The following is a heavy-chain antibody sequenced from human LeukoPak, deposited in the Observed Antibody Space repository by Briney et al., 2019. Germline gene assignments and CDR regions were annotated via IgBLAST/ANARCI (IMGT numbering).Heavy chain of an antibody. CDR3: ASHNYGDRVAFDI. D-gene: IGHD4-17*01. J-gene: IGHJ3*02. CDR2: IYSSGST. V-gene: IGHV4-61*02. Sequence: SETLSLTCTVSGGSISRGTYYWSWIRQPAGKGLEWIGRIYSSGSTSYNPSLESRVTISVDTSKNRFSLKLSYVTAADTAVYYCASHNYGDRVAFDIWGQGTMVTVSS. CDR1: GGSISRGTYY.